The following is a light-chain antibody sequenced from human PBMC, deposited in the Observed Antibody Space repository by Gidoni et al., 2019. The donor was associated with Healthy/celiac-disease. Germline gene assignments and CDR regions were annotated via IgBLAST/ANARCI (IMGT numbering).Light chain of an antibody. V-gene: IGKV3-20*01. CDR2: GAS. CDR1: QSVSSSY. Sequence: EIVMTQAPGTLSLSPGERATLSCRASQSVSSSYVAWYQQKPRQPPRLLLYGASSRATGIPDRFSGSGSGTDFPLTISRLEPEDFAFYYCQQYGSSPRTFGQGTKLEIK. J-gene: IGKJ2*01. CDR3: QQYGSSPRT.